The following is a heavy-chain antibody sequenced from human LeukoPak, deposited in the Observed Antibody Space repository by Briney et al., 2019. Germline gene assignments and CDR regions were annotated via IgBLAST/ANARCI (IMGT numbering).Heavy chain of an antibody. Sequence: SETLSLTCAVYGGTFSGYYWSGIRQPPGKGLEWIGEINHSGSTNYNPSLKSRVTISVDTSKNQFSLKLSSVTAADTAMCYCARDPGYDFLSGQKVWFDPCGQGALVTVSS. V-gene: IGHV4-34*01. CDR3: ARDPGYDFLSGQKVWFDP. D-gene: IGHD3-3*01. CDR2: INHSGST. J-gene: IGHJ5*02. CDR1: GGTFSGYY.